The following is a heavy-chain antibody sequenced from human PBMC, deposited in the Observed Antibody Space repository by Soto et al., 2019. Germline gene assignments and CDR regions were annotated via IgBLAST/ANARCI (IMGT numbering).Heavy chain of an antibody. J-gene: IGHJ6*02. Sequence: GGSLRLSCVASGFIFSTSGMSWVRQAPGMGLEWLATISGSGSNTYHANSVKGRFTISRDNPKTTLYLQMNDLRAEDTAIYYCAKAGHRSGSRYYDLDVWGQGTTVTVSS. V-gene: IGHV3-23*01. CDR1: GFIFSTSG. D-gene: IGHD3-10*01. CDR2: ISGSGSNT. CDR3: AKAGHRSGSRYYDLDV.